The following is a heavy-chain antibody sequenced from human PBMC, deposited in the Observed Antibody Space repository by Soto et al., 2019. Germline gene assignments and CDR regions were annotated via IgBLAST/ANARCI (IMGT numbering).Heavy chain of an antibody. CDR3: ARVAVVPAAMDLGFDP. CDR2: INPNSGGT. J-gene: IGHJ5*02. V-gene: IGHV1-2*04. D-gene: IGHD2-2*01. Sequence: ASVKVSCKASGYTFTCYYMHWVRQAPGQGLEWMGWINPNSGGTNYAQKFQGWVTMTRDTSISTAYMELSRLRSDDTAVYYCARVAVVPAAMDLGFDPWGQGTLVTVSS. CDR1: GYTFTCYY.